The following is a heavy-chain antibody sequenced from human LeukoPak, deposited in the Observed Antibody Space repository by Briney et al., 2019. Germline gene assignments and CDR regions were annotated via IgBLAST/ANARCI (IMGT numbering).Heavy chain of an antibody. V-gene: IGHV1-18*01. J-gene: IGHJ6*03. Sequence: ASVKVSCKASGYTFTNYGISWIRQAPGQGLEWMGWISAYHGSTNYAQKLLGRVTMTRDTSTNTAYMDLTSLSSDDTAVYYCARAVTIFVNHASGSGAYHYYMDVWGKRTTVTISS. CDR1: GYTFTNYG. CDR2: ISAYHGST. CDR3: ARAVTIFVNHASGSGAYHYYMDV. D-gene: IGHD3-10*01.